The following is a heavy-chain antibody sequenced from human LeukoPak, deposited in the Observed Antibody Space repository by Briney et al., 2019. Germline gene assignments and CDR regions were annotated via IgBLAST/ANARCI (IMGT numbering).Heavy chain of an antibody. CDR2: ISPYNGDT. V-gene: IGHV1-18*04. J-gene: IGHJ4*02. Sequence: GSVKVPCKASGYTFINYGISWVRQAPGQGLEWMGWISPYNGDTDYAQKVQGRVTMTTDTSTSTAYMELRSLTSDDTAVYYCARGSGSYYYFDYWGQGSLVTVSS. CDR1: GYTFINYG. CDR3: ARGSGSYYYFDY. D-gene: IGHD1-26*01.